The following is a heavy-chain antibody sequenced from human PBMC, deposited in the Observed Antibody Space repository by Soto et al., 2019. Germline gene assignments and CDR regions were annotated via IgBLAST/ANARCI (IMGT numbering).Heavy chain of an antibody. CDR1: GFTFSSYG. V-gene: IGHV3-30*18. CDR3: AKEDRRYCSSTSCYRFDY. Sequence: GGSLRLSCAASGFTFSSYGMHWVRQAPGKGLEWVAVISYDGSNKYYADSVKGRFTISKDNSKNTLYLQMNSLRAEDTAVYYCAKEDRRYCSSTSCYRFDYWGQGTLVTVSS. D-gene: IGHD2-2*01. J-gene: IGHJ4*02. CDR2: ISYDGSNK.